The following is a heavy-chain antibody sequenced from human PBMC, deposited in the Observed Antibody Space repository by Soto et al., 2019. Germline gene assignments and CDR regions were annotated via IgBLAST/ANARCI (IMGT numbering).Heavy chain of an antibody. Sequence: QVQLVESGGGVVQPGRSLRLSCAASGFTFSSYGMHWVRQAPGKGLEWVAVIWYDGSNKYYADSVKGRFTISRDNSKNTLYLQMNSLRAEDTAVYYCARQGEGVVTPTGDYYYYGMDVCGQGTTVTVSS. V-gene: IGHV3-33*01. CDR2: IWYDGSNK. CDR3: ARQGEGVVTPTGDYYYYGMDV. CDR1: GFTFSSYG. J-gene: IGHJ6*02. D-gene: IGHD2-15*01.